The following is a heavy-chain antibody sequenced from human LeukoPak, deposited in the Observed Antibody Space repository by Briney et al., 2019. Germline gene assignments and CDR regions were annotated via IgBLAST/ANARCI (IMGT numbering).Heavy chain of an antibody. J-gene: IGHJ6*03. Sequence: ASVKVSCKASGYTFTSYGISWVRQAPGQGLEWMGWISAYNGNTNYAQKLQGRVTMTTETSKSTAYMELRSLRSEETAVYYCASNYCSSTSCYREDYYYMDVWGKGTTVTVSS. CDR1: GYTFTSYG. CDR3: ASNYCSSTSCYREDYYYMDV. D-gene: IGHD2-2*02. CDR2: ISAYNGNT. V-gene: IGHV1-18*01.